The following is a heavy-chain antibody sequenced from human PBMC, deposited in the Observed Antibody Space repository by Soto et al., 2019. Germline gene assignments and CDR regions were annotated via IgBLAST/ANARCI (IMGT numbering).Heavy chain of an antibody. Sequence: QVQLQQWGAGLLKPSETLSLTCAVYGGSFSGYYWSWIRQPPGKGLEWIGEINHSGSTNYNPSLTSRVTISVDTSKNQFSLKLSSVTAADTAVYYCAMGYSSSWYVDDYWGQGTLVTVSS. CDR2: INHSGST. D-gene: IGHD6-13*01. CDR1: GGSFSGYY. J-gene: IGHJ4*02. CDR3: AMGYSSSWYVDDY. V-gene: IGHV4-34*01.